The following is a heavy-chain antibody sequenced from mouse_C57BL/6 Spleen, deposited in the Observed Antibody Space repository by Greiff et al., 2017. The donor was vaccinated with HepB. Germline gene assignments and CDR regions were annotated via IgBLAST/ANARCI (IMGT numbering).Heavy chain of an antibody. CDR2: IDPETGGT. V-gene: IGHV1-15*01. CDR3: TRAVDYGNYGYFDV. Sequence: LVESGAELVRPGASVTLSCKASGYTFTDYEMHWVKQTPVHGLEWIGAIDPETGGTAYNQKFKGKAILTADKSSSTAYMELRSLTSEDSAVYYCTRAVDYGNYGYFDVWGTGTTVTVSS. CDR1: GYTFTDYE. D-gene: IGHD2-1*01. J-gene: IGHJ1*03.